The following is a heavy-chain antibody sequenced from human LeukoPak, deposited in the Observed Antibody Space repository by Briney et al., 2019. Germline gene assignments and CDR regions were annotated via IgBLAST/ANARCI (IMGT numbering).Heavy chain of an antibody. J-gene: IGHJ4*02. D-gene: IGHD3-22*01. CDR2: ISSSSSYI. CDR3: AREDPWVYYDSSGYFDY. V-gene: IGHV3-21*01. CDR1: GFTFSSYG. Sequence: GGSLRLSCAASGFTFSSYGMNWVRQAPGKGLEWVSSISSSSSYIYHADSVKGRFTISRDNAKNSLYLQMNSLRAEDTAVYYCAREDPWVYYDSSGYFDYWGQGTLVTVSS.